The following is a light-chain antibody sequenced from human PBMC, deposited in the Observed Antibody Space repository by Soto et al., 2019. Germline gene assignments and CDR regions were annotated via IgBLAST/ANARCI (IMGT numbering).Light chain of an antibody. CDR1: QAISSW. CDR3: QQASSFPLT. Sequence: DIQMTQSPSSVSASVGDRVTISCRASQAISSWLAWYQQKPGEAPKVLIYGASTLQSGVPSRFSGSESGTLFTLTICSLQPEDFATYYCQQASSFPLTFGGGTKVQIK. CDR2: GAS. V-gene: IGKV1-12*01. J-gene: IGKJ4*01.